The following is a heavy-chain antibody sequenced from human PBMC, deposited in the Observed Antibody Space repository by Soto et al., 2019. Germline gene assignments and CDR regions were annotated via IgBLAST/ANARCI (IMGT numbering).Heavy chain of an antibody. V-gene: IGHV3-30-3*01. Sequence: QVQLVESGGGVVQPGRSLRLSCAASGFTFSSYAMHWVRQAPGKGLEWVAVISYDGSNKYYADSGKGRFTNSRDNSTHTLDLKMNSLRAADLAVYDCAREWELAHGGYCDYWGQGTLVTVSS. D-gene: IGHD1-26*01. J-gene: IGHJ4*02. CDR3: AREWELAHGGYCDY. CDR1: GFTFSSYA. CDR2: ISYDGSNK.